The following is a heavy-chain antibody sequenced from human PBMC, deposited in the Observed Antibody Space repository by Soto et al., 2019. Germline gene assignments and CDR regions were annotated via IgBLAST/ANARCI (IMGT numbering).Heavy chain of an antibody. Sequence: GGSLRLSCTASGFTFGDYAMSWFRQAPGKGLEWVGFIRSKAYGGTTEYAASVKGRFTISRDDSKSIAYLQMNSLKTEDTAVYYCTRDSCSGGSCYSEGLYYGMDVWGQGTTVTVSS. V-gene: IGHV3-49*03. J-gene: IGHJ6*02. CDR2: IRSKAYGGTT. D-gene: IGHD2-15*01. CDR1: GFTFGDYA. CDR3: TRDSCSGGSCYSEGLYYGMDV.